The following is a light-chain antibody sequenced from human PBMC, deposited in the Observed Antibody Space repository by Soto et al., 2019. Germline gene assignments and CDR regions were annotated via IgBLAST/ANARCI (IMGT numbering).Light chain of an antibody. Sequence: DIQMTQSPSSLSASVGDRVTITCRASQFINRYLNWYQQKPGKAPKFLIYAASDLQSGVPSRFSGSGSGTDFTLTISSLHPEDFASYSCQQTYNTPYTFGQGTRLEIK. V-gene: IGKV1-39*01. CDR1: QFINRY. CDR3: QQTYNTPYT. CDR2: AAS. J-gene: IGKJ2*01.